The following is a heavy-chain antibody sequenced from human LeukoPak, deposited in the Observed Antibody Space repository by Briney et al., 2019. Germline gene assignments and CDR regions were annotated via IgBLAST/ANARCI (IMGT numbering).Heavy chain of an antibody. J-gene: IGHJ4*02. V-gene: IGHV3-30*03. CDR3: AFNSGYSSAWSPDY. CDR1: GFTFSSHG. CDR2: ISYDGSNT. Sequence: GGSLRLSCAASGFTFSSHGMHWVRQAPGKGLEWVAVISYDGSNTYYADSVKGRFTISRDNSKNTLYLQMNSLRAEDTAVYYCAFNSGYSSAWSPDYWGQGTLVTVSS. D-gene: IGHD6-19*01.